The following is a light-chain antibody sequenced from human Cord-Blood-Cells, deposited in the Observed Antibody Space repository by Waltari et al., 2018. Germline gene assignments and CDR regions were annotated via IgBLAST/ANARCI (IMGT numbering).Light chain of an antibody. CDR3: SSYAGSNNLV. CDR2: EVS. CDR1: SSDVGGYNY. J-gene: IGLJ3*02. V-gene: IGLV2-8*01. Sequence: QSALTPPPSASGSPGQSVTISCAGTSSDVGGYNYVSWYPQHPGKAPNLMIYEVSKRPSGDPDRFSGSKSGNTASLTVSGLQADDEADYYCSSYAGSNNLVFGGGTKLTVL.